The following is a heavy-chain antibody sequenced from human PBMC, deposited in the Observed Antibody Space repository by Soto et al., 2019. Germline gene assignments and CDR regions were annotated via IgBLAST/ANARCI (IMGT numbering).Heavy chain of an antibody. Sequence: GGSLRLSCAASGFTFSSYGMHWVRQAPGKGLEWVAVISYDGSNKYYADSVKGRFTISRDNSKKTLYLQMNSLRAEDTAVYYCAKDSRTPRSIVVVPAATFDYWGQGTLVTVSS. CDR2: ISYDGSNK. J-gene: IGHJ4*02. CDR3: AKDSRTPRSIVVVPAATFDY. D-gene: IGHD2-2*01. V-gene: IGHV3-30*18. CDR1: GFTFSSYG.